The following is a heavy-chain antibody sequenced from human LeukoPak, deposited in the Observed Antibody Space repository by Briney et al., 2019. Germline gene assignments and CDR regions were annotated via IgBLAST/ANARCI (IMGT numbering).Heavy chain of an antibody. CDR2: IYTTGNT. J-gene: IGHJ5*02. Sequence: WETLSLACPVSGGSISSYYWSWVRQPPGKGLEWIGYIYTTGNTNYNHSLKSRVTISVDTSKNQFSLKLSAVTAADTDVYYCARPLWGADCNWFDPWGQGTLVTVSS. D-gene: IGHD7-27*01. V-gene: IGHV4-4*09. CDR3: ARPLWGADCNWFDP. CDR1: GGSISSYY.